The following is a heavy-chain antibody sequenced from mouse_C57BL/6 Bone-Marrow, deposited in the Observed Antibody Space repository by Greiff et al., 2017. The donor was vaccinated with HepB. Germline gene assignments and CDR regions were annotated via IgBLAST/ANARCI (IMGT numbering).Heavy chain of an antibody. Sequence: EVKLVESGGGLVQPGGSLSLSCAASGFTFTDYYMSWVRQPPGKALEWLGFIRNKANGYTTEYSASVKGRFTISRDNSQSILYLQMNALRAEDSATYYCARLIYGSSPSIAMDYWGQGTSVTVSS. CDR3: ARLIYGSSPSIAMDY. CDR2: IRNKANGYTT. D-gene: IGHD1-1*01. J-gene: IGHJ4*01. CDR1: GFTFTDYY. V-gene: IGHV7-3*01.